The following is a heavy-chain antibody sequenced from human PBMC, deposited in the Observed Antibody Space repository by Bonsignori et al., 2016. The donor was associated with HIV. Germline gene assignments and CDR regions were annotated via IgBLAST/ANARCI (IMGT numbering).Heavy chain of an antibody. J-gene: IGHJ4*02. Sequence: WVRQAPGQGLEWMGGIIPIFGTANYAQKFQGRVTITADESTSTAYMELSSLRSEDTAVYYCARRVWSGYYDDNRFDYWGQGTLVTAPQ. CDR3: ARRVWSGYYDDNRFDY. CDR2: IIPIFGTA. D-gene: IGHD3-3*01. V-gene: IGHV1-69*01.